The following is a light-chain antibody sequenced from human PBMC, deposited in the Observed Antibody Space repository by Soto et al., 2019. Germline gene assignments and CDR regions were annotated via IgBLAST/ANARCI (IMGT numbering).Light chain of an antibody. J-gene: IGKJ1*01. CDR1: QTIGTY. CDR2: ASS. CDR3: QQSFNLPRT. V-gene: IGKV1-39*01. Sequence: IQMTQSPSSLSASVGDRISITCRASQTIGTYLNWYQQIPGKAPKLLIYASSSLQTGVPSRFSGSGSGTHFTLTIHSLQPEDFGTYYCQQSFNLPRTFGPGTRVETK.